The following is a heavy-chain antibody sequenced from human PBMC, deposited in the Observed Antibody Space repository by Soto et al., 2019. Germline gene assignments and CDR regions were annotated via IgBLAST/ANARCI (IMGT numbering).Heavy chain of an antibody. CDR2: IYYSGST. CDR3: ARELGYDFHYFDY. Sequence: SETLSLTCTVSGGSISSYYWSWIRQPPGKGLEWIGYIYYSGSTNYNPSLKSRVTISVDTSKNQFSLKLSSVTAADTAVYYCARELGYDFHYFDYWGQGTLVTVSS. D-gene: IGHD5-12*01. J-gene: IGHJ4*02. V-gene: IGHV4-59*01. CDR1: GGSISSYY.